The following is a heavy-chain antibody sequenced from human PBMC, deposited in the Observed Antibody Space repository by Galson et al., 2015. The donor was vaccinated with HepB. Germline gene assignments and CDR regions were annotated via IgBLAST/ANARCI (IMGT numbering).Heavy chain of an antibody. CDR1: GIAFNTYS. D-gene: IGHD3-10*01. Sequence: SLRLSCAASGIAFNTYSMNWVRQAPGKGLEWVSSISSSSSYIYYADSVKGRFTISRDNARNSLYLQMNSLRAEDTAVYHCATVEILVVRGGLRTKSYFDYGGRGTRVTVSS. CDR2: ISSSSSYI. J-gene: IGHJ4*02. CDR3: ATVEILVVRGGLRTKSYFDY. V-gene: IGHV3-21*01.